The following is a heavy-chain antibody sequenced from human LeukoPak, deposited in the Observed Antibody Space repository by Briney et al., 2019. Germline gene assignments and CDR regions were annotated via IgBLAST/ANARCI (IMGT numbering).Heavy chain of an antibody. Sequence: GESLKISCKGSGYSFTSYLIGCVRQMPGKGVEWMGMIYTGDSDTNYSPSFQGQVTISADKSISTAYLQWSSLKASDTAMYYCARHADPLDAAGYYYYYGMDVWGQGTTVTVSS. J-gene: IGHJ6*02. D-gene: IGHD3-3*02. CDR3: ARHADPLDAAGYYYYYGMDV. CDR2: IYTGDSDT. V-gene: IGHV5-51*01. CDR1: GYSFTSYL.